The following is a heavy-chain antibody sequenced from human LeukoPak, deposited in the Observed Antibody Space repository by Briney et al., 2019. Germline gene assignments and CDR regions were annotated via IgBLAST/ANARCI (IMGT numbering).Heavy chain of an antibody. V-gene: IGHV3-21*01. D-gene: IGHD3-16*01. CDR3: ARSPGAVDFDY. Sequence: GGSLRLSRAASGFTFSSYSMNWVRQAPGKGLEWVSSISSSSSYIYYADSVKGRFTISRDNAKNSLYLQMNSLRAEDTAVYYCARSPGAVDFDYWGQGTLVTVSS. J-gene: IGHJ4*02. CDR1: GFTFSSYS. CDR2: ISSSSSYI.